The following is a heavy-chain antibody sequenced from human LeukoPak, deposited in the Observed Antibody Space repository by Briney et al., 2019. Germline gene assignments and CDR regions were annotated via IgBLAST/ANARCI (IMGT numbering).Heavy chain of an antibody. CDR1: GGSISSYY. Sequence: SETLSLTCTVSGGSISSYYWSWIRQPAGKGLEWIGRIYTSGSTNCNPSLKSRVTMSVDTSKDQFSLKLSSVTAADTAVYYCARDPLGYCSGGSCYSPKDRYFDLWGRGTLVTVSS. J-gene: IGHJ2*01. D-gene: IGHD2-15*01. CDR3: ARDPLGYCSGGSCYSPKDRYFDL. V-gene: IGHV4-4*07. CDR2: IYTSGST.